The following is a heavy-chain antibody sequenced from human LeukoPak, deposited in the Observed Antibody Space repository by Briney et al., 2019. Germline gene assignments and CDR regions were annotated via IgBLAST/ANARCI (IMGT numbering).Heavy chain of an antibody. Sequence: SVNVSCKASGGTFSSYAISWVRQAPGQGLEWMGGIIPIFGTANYAQKFQGRVTITADESTSTAYMELSSLRSEDTAVYYCARSGISPRRYYDILAGYYYYFDYWGQGTLVTVSS. J-gene: IGHJ4*02. CDR3: ARSGISPRRYYDILAGYYYYFDY. V-gene: IGHV1-69*13. D-gene: IGHD3-9*01. CDR2: IIPIFGTA. CDR1: GGTFSSYA.